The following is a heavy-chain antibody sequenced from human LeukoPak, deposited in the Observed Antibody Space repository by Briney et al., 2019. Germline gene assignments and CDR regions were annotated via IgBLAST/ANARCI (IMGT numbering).Heavy chain of an antibody. D-gene: IGHD3-22*01. Sequence: GGSLRLSCAASGFTFDDYAMDWVRQAPGKGLEWVSGISWNSGSIGYADSVKGRFTISRDNAKNSLYLQMNSLRAEDTALYYCVKVAQGPYSYDSSGYFDYWGQGTLVTVSS. V-gene: IGHV3-9*01. CDR3: VKVAQGPYSYDSSGYFDY. J-gene: IGHJ4*02. CDR1: GFTFDDYA. CDR2: ISWNSGSI.